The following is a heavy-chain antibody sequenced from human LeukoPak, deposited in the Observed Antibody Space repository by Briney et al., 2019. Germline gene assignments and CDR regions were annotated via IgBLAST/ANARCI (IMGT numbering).Heavy chain of an antibody. J-gene: IGHJ5*02. CDR2: IYYSGST. Sequence: SETLSLTCTVSGGSISSYYWSWIRQPPGRGLEWIGYIYYSGSTNYNPSLKSRVTISVDTSKNQFSLKLSSVTAADTAVYYCARRVGVNWFDPWGQGTLVTVSS. CDR1: GGSISSYY. V-gene: IGHV4-59*08. D-gene: IGHD3-3*01. CDR3: ARRVGVNWFDP.